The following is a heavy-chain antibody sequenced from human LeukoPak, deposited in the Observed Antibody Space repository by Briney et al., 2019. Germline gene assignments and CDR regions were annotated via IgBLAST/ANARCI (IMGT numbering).Heavy chain of an antibody. CDR1: GFTFSSYA. CDR2: ISYDGSNK. V-gene: IGHV3-30-3*01. Sequence: GGSLRLSCAASGFTFSSYAMPWVRQAPGKGLEWVAVISYDGSNKYYADSVKGRFTISRDNSKNTLYLQMNSLRAEDTAVYYCARSITMIVVASYYFDYWGQGTLVTVSS. D-gene: IGHD3-22*01. CDR3: ARSITMIVVASYYFDY. J-gene: IGHJ4*02.